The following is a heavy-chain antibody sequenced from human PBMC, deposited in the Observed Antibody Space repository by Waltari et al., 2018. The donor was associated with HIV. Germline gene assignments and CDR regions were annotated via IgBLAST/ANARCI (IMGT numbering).Heavy chain of an antibody. V-gene: IGHV3-30*01. J-gene: IGHJ4*02. D-gene: IGHD5-18*01. CDR3: ARGDTAMVRLDY. CDR1: GFTLSSYA. CDR2: ISYDGSNK. Sequence: QVQLVESGGGVVQPGRSLRLSCAASGFTLSSYAMHWVRQAPGKGLEWLAVISYDGSNKYYADSVKGRFTISRDNSKNTLYLQMNSLRAEDTAVYYCARGDTAMVRLDYWGQGTLVTVSS.